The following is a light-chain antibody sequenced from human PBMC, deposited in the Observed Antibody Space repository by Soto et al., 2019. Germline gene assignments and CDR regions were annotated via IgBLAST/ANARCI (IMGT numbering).Light chain of an antibody. CDR3: QQYNSYPWT. J-gene: IGKJ1*01. CDR2: DVS. V-gene: IGKV1-5*01. Sequence: DIQMTQSPTTLSASVGDRVTITCRASQGISSWLAWYQQKPGKAPKLLIFDVSTLESGVPSRFSGSESGTEFTLPISSLQPDDFATYYCQQYNSYPWTFCQGTKVEIK. CDR1: QGISSW.